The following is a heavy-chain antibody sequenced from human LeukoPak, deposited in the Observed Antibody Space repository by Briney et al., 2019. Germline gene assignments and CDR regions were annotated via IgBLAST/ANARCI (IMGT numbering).Heavy chain of an antibody. J-gene: IGHJ4*02. V-gene: IGHV3-9*01. Sequence: GGSLRLSCAASGFTFDDYAMHWVRQAPGKGLEWVSGISWNSGSIGYADSVKGRFTISRDNAKNSLYLRMNSLRAEDTALYYCAKDRYYYDSSGYYDYWGQGTLVTVSS. D-gene: IGHD3-22*01. CDR1: GFTFDDYA. CDR3: AKDRYYYDSSGYYDY. CDR2: ISWNSGSI.